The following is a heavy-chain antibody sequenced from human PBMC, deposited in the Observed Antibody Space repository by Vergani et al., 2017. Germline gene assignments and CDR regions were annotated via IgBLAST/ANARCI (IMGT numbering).Heavy chain of an antibody. D-gene: IGHD3-22*01. CDR1: GGSISSSSYY. CDR2: IYYSGST. J-gene: IGHJ4*02. CDR3: ARHGEYYYDSSGYPLFDY. V-gene: IGHV4-39*01. Sequence: QLQLQESGPGLVKPSETLSLTCTVSGGSISSSSYYWGWIRQPPGKGLEWIGSIYYSGSTYYNPSLKSRVTISVDTSKNQFSLKLSSVTAADTAVYYCARHGEYYYDSSGYPLFDYWGQGTLVTVSS.